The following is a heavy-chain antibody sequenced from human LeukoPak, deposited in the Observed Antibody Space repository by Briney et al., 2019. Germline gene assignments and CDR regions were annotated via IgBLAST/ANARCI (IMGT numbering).Heavy chain of an antibody. V-gene: IGHV3-30-3*01. Sequence: GGSLRLSCAASGFTFSSYAMHWVRQAPGKGLEWVAVISYDGSNKYYADSVKGRFTISRDNSKNTLYLRMNSLRAEDTAVYYCARDNYDSSGYPYYWGQGTLVTVSS. CDR3: ARDNYDSSGYPYY. D-gene: IGHD3-22*01. CDR1: GFTFSSYA. CDR2: ISYDGSNK. J-gene: IGHJ4*02.